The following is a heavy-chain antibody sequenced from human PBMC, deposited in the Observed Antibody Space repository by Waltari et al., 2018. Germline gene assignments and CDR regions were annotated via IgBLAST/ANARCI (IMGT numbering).Heavy chain of an antibody. D-gene: IGHD5-12*01. V-gene: IGHV4-59*11. Sequence: QVQLQESGPGLVKPSETLSLTCTVSGGSISSHYWSWIRQPPGKGLEWIGYIYYSGSTNYNPSLKSRVTISVDTSKNQFSLKLSSVTAADTAVYYCAREGGYEAFDYWGQGTLVTVSS. J-gene: IGHJ4*02. CDR1: GGSISSHY. CDR3: AREGGYEAFDY. CDR2: IYYSGST.